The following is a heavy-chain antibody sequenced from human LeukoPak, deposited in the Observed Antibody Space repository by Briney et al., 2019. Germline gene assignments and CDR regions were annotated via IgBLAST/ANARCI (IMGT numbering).Heavy chain of an antibody. CDR1: GFTYYDFA. J-gene: IGHJ4*02. CDR3: AKEYYYDSRAFDH. D-gene: IGHD3-22*01. Sequence: GGSLTLFCGASGFTYYDFAMHWVRHAPGKALECVSGLCWNSGSIDYADSVKGRFTISRDNAKNSLYLQMNSLRAEDTALYYCAKEYYYDSRAFDHWGQGTLVTVSS. CDR2: LCWNSGSI. V-gene: IGHV3-9*01.